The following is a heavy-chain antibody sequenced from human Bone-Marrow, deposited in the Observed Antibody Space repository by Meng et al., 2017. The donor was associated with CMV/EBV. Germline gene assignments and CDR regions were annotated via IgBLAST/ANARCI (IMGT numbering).Heavy chain of an antibody. CDR2: ISSSSRYK. Sequence: GESLKISCAGSRFFFSINSMNWVRQAPGKGLEWVSSISSSSRYKYYADSVKGRFTISRDNAKNSLYLQLDSLRVEDTAVYYCATNPKNPDDYWAQGTLVTVSS. CDR1: RFFFSINS. J-gene: IGHJ4*02. V-gene: IGHV3-21*06. CDR3: ATNPKNPDDY. D-gene: IGHD1-14*01.